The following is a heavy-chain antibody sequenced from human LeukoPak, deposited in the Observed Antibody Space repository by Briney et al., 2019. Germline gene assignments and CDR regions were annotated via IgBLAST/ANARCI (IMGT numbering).Heavy chain of an antibody. CDR1: GFTFSSYS. D-gene: IGHD1-1*01. CDR2: ISSSSSHI. CDR3: ARDGKLEPFDY. J-gene: IGHJ4*02. Sequence: GALRLSCAASGFTFSSYSMNWVRQAPGKGLEWVSSISSSSSHIYYADSVKGRFTISRDNAKNSLYLQMNSLRAEDTAVYYCARDGKLEPFDYWGQGTLATVSS. V-gene: IGHV3-21*01.